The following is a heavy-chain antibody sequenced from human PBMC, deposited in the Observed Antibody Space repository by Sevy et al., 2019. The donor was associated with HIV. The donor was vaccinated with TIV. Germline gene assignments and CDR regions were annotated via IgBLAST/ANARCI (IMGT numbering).Heavy chain of an antibody. V-gene: IGHV4-38-2*02. CDR1: GFSISSDYY. Sequence: SETLSLTCTVSGFSISSDYYWGWIRQPPGEGLEWVGRFYDGGGTYYNPSLKSRVTISIDTSKNPFSLKLSSVTAADTAVYYWARDYCGSGSYYEFVYWGQGTLVTVSS. CDR3: ARDYCGSGSYYEFVY. CDR2: FYDGGGT. D-gene: IGHD3-10*01. J-gene: IGHJ4*02.